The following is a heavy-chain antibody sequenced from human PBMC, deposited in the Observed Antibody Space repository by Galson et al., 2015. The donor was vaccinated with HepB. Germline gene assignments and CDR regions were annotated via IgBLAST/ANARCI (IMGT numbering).Heavy chain of an antibody. J-gene: IGHJ4*02. Sequence: SLRLSCAASGFIFSSYWMSWVRQAPGKGLEWVANIKQDGSEKYYVDSVKGRFTISRDNAKNSLYLQMNSLRAEDTAVYYCARDEPPDYWGQGTLVTVSS. D-gene: IGHD1-14*01. V-gene: IGHV3-7*03. CDR3: ARDEPPDY. CDR2: IKQDGSEK. CDR1: GFIFSSYW.